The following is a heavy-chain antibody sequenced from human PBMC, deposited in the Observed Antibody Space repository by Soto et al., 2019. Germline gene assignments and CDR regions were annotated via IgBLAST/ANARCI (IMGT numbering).Heavy chain of an antibody. V-gene: IGHV3-30-3*01. CDR3: ARTLSPDAFDI. CDR2: ISYDGSNK. CDR1: GFTFSSYA. Sequence: GGSLRLSCAASGFTFSSYAMSWVRQAPGKGLEWVAVISYDGSNKYYADSVKGRFTISRDNSKNTLYLQMNSLRAEDTAVYYCARTLSPDAFDIWGQGTMVTVSS. J-gene: IGHJ3*02.